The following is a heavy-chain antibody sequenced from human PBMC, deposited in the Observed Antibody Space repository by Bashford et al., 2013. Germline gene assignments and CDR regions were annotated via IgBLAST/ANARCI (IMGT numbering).Heavy chain of an antibody. V-gene: IGHV1-24*01. CDR3: ATATYYDVLTGLRPDAFDI. D-gene: IGHD3-9*01. Sequence: ASVKVSCKVSGYSLTELSMHWVRQAPGKGLEWMGGFHPEDGETFYAQKFQGRVTMTEDTSTDTAYMELSSLRSEDTAVYYCATATYYDVLTGLRPDAFDIWGQGTMVTVSS. CDR1: GYSLTELS. CDR2: FHPEDGET. J-gene: IGHJ3*02.